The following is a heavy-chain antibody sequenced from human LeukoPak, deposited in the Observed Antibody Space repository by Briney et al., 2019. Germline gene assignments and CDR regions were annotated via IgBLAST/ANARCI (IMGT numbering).Heavy chain of an antibody. J-gene: IGHJ4*02. V-gene: IGHV3-9*01. CDR1: GFTFDDYA. CDR2: ISWNSGSI. D-gene: IGHD2-2*01. CDR3: AKDIGGSTSEAGY. Sequence: GGSLRLSCAASGFTFDDYAMHWVRQAPGKGLEWVSGISWNSGSIGYADSVKGRFSISRDNAKNSLYLQMSSLRAEDTALYYCAKDIGGSTSEAGYWGQGTLVTVSS.